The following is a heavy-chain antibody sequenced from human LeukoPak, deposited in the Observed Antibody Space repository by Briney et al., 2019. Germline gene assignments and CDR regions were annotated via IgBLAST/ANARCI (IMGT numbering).Heavy chain of an antibody. Sequence: SETLSLTRTVSGGSISSSSYYWGWIRQPPGKGLEWIGSIYYSGSTYYNPSLKSRVTISVDTSKNQFSLKLSSVTAADTAVYYCARPMTTVIAGHWFDPWGQGTLVTVSS. J-gene: IGHJ5*02. CDR3: ARPMTTVIAGHWFDP. CDR2: IYYSGST. D-gene: IGHD4-11*01. V-gene: IGHV4-39*01. CDR1: GGSISSSSYY.